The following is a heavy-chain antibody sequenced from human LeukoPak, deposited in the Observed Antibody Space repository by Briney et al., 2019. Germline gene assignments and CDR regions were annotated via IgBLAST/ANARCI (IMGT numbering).Heavy chain of an antibody. CDR1: GYTFTGYY. CDR3: ARDRVCSSSCSGAFDI. J-gene: IGHJ3*02. CDR2: INPNSGGT. D-gene: IGHD6-13*01. Sequence: ASVTVSCKASGYTFTGYYMHWVRQAPGQGLEWMGWINPNSGGTNYAQKFQGRVTMTRDTSISTAYMELSRLRSDDTAVYYCARDRVCSSSCSGAFDIWGQGTMVTVSS. V-gene: IGHV1-2*02.